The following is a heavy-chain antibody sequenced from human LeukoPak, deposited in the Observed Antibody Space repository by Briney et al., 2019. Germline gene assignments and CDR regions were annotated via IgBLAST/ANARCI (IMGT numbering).Heavy chain of an antibody. CDR1: GFTFSSYA. V-gene: IGHV3-23*01. J-gene: IGHJ4*02. CDR2: ISGSGVNT. Sequence: QSGGSLRLSCAASGFTFSSYAMSWVRQAPGKGLEWVSTISGSGVNTYYSDSVKGRSTISRDNSKNTLYLQMNSLRAEDTAVYYCAKDPTSSWPYYFDYWGQGTLVTVSS. D-gene: IGHD6-13*01. CDR3: AKDPTSSWPYYFDY.